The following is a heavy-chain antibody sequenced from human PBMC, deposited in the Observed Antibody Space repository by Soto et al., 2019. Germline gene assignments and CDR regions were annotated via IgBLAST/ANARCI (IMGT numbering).Heavy chain of an antibody. J-gene: IGHJ4*02. V-gene: IGHV3-21*01. CDR3: ARLTSYDSSGDYCY. Sequence: EVQLVESGGGLVKPGGSLRLSCAASGFTFSSYSMNWVGQAPGKGLEWVSSISSSSSYIYYADSVKGRFTISRDNDKNSLYLQMNSLRAEDTAVYYCARLTSYDSSGDYCYWGQGTLVTVSS. CDR2: ISSSSSYI. CDR1: GFTFSSYS. D-gene: IGHD3-22*01.